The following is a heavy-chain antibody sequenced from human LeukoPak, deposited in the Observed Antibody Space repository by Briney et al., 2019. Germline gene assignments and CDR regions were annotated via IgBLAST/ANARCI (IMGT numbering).Heavy chain of an antibody. D-gene: IGHD3-16*01. CDR2: IHPNSRGT. J-gene: IGHJ6*03. CDR3: ATEPRFEKKGYYYHYMDV. Sequence: GASVKVSCKASGYTFTDYYIHWVRQAPGQGLEWMGWIHPNSRGTNYAQKFQGRITMTRDTSISTAYMILSRLRSDDTAVYYCATEPRFEKKGYYYHYMDVWGKGTTVTISS. CDR1: GYTFTDYY. V-gene: IGHV1-2*02.